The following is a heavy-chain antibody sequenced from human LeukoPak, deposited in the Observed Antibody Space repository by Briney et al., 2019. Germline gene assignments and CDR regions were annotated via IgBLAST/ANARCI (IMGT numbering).Heavy chain of an antibody. V-gene: IGHV1-2*02. D-gene: IGHD2-2*01. Sequence: ASVKVSCKASGYTFTGYYMHWVRQAPGQGLEWMGWINPNSGGTNYAQKFQGRVTMTRDTSISTAYMELSRLRSDGTAVYYCAREDCSSTSCPFDYWGQGTLVTVSS. J-gene: IGHJ4*02. CDR1: GYTFTGYY. CDR2: INPNSGGT. CDR3: AREDCSSTSCPFDY.